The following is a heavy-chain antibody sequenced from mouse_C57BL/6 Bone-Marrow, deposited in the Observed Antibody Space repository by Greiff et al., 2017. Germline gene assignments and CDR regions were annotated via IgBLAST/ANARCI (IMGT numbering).Heavy chain of an antibody. Sequence: DVKLVESEGGLVQPGSSMKLSCTASGFTFSDYYMAWVRQVPEKGLEWVANINYDGSSTYYLDSLKSRFIISRDNAKNILYLQMSSLKSEDTATYYCARDDGYDFAYWGQGTLVTVSA. CDR3: ARDDGYDFAY. CDR2: INYDGSST. D-gene: IGHD2-2*01. J-gene: IGHJ3*01. V-gene: IGHV5-16*01. CDR1: GFTFSDYY.